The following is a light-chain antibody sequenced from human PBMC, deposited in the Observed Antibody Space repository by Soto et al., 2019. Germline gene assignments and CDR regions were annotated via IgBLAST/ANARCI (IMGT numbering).Light chain of an antibody. Sequence: QSALTQPPSVSGSPGQSVTISCTGTISDVGFYARVSWYQQVPGTAPKLLIYDVTNRPSGVPDRFSGSQSGKTASLTVSGLQADDEADYYCWSYAGRNTHVFGTGTKVTVL. CDR3: WSYAGRNTHV. CDR2: DVT. V-gene: IGLV2-18*02. CDR1: ISDVGFYAR. J-gene: IGLJ1*01.